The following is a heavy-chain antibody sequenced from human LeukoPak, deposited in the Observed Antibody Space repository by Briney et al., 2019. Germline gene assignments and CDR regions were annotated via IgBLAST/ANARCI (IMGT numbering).Heavy chain of an antibody. V-gene: IGHV3-23*01. CDR3: ANLATVTYNPFDY. CDR2: ISASGGST. J-gene: IGHJ4*02. Sequence: PGGSLRLSCAASGFTFSSYGMNWVRQAPGKGLEWVSAISASGGSTFYADSVKGRFTISRDNSKNMLYLRMNILRPDDTAVYYCANLATVTYNPFDYWGQGTLVTVSS. CDR1: GFTFSSYG. D-gene: IGHD4-17*01.